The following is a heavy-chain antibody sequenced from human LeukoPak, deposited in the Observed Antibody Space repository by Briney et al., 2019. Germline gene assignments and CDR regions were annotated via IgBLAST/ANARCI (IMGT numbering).Heavy chain of an antibody. Sequence: SETLSLTCTVSGGSISSNGYYWGWIRQSPGEGLEWIGNIYYSGITYYNASLKSRVTISVDTSKNQFSLKVRSVTAADTAVYYCARGYFDLHFDYWGQGTLVTVSS. CDR2: IYYSGIT. V-gene: IGHV4-39*01. CDR3: ARGYFDLHFDY. D-gene: IGHD3-9*01. CDR1: GGSISSNGYY. J-gene: IGHJ4*02.